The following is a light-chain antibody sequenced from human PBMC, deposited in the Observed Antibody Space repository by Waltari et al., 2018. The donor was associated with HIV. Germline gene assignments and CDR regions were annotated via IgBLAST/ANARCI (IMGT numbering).Light chain of an antibody. J-gene: IGKJ1*01. CDR1: QGVSSN. CDR3: QQYNAWPRT. Sequence: EIVMTQSPATLSLSPGERATLPCRSSQGVSSNLAWYQQNSGQAPRLLVYGASARATTIPPRFSGSGSGTEFTLTINNLQSEDFAVYFCQQYNAWPRTFGPGTKVEV. CDR2: GAS. V-gene: IGKV3-15*01.